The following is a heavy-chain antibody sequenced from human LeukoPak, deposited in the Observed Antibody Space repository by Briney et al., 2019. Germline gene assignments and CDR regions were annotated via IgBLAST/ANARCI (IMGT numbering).Heavy chain of an antibody. CDR1: GYTFTGYY. J-gene: IGHJ4*02. D-gene: IGHD2-15*01. CDR2: INPGGGST. Sequence: ASVKVSCKASGYTFTGYYMHWVRQAPGQGLEWMGWINPGGGSTSYAQKFQGRVTMTRDTSTSTVYMELSSLRSEDTAVYYCAREYCGGGSCYSGFFDYWGQGTLVTVSS. V-gene: IGHV1-46*01. CDR3: AREYCGGGSCYSGFFDY.